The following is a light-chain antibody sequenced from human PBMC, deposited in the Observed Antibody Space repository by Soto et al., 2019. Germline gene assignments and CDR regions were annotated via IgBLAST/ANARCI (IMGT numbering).Light chain of an antibody. V-gene: IGKV3-20*01. J-gene: IGKJ1*01. CDR2: GAS. CDR3: QQYGSSPSTCT. Sequence: EIVWTQSPGTLSLSPGERATLSCRASQSVSSSYLAWYQQQPGQAPRLLIYGASSRATGIPDRFSGSGSGTDFTLTISRLEPEDFAVYYCQQYGSSPSTCTFGQGTKVEIK. CDR1: QSVSSSY.